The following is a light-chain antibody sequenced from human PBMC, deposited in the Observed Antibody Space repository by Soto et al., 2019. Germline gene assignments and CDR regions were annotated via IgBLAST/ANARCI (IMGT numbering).Light chain of an antibody. Sequence: QSALTQPASVSASPGQSIAISCTGTSSDVGGYTFVSWYQQHPGKAPKLMIYDVSNQPSGISNRFSGSKSGNTASLTISGLQAEDEADYYCSSFTSRNTYVFGTGTKLTVL. V-gene: IGLV2-14*01. J-gene: IGLJ1*01. CDR3: SSFTSRNTYV. CDR2: DVS. CDR1: SSDVGGYTF.